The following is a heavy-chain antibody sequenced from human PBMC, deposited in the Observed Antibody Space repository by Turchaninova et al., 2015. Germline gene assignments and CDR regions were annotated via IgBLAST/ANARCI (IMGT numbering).Heavy chain of an antibody. Sequence: QLQLQESGPGLVKPSETLSLSCTVSGGSITSSSYYWGWIRQPPGKGLEWIGRVYHSGYTYQNPSHKSRVTISVDTSKNQFSLKLTAVTAADTAVYYCARQRLEYYFDYWGQGTLVTVSS. CDR3: ARQRLEYYFDY. CDR1: GGSITSSSYY. V-gene: IGHV4-39*01. D-gene: IGHD2/OR15-2a*01. CDR2: VYHSGYT. J-gene: IGHJ4*02.